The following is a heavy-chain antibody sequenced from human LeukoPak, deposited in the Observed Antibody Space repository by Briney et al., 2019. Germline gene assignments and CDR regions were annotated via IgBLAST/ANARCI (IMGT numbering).Heavy chain of an antibody. V-gene: IGHV3-23*01. D-gene: IGHD2-2*01. CDR1: GFTFSSYG. CDR3: ARGPEYPSNYYYMDV. CDR2: ISGSGGST. J-gene: IGHJ6*03. Sequence: GGTLRLSCAASGFTFSSYGMSWVRQAPGKELEWVSAISGSGGSTYYADSVKGRFTISRDNSKNTLYLQMNSLRAEDTAVYYCARGPEYPSNYYYMDVWGKGTTVTVSS.